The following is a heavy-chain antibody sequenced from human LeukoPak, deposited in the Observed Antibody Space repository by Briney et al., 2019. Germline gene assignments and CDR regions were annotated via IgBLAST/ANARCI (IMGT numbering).Heavy chain of an antibody. V-gene: IGHV3-53*01. J-gene: IGHJ3*02. CDR1: GFTVSSNY. CDR3: ARGGSYLSAFDI. Sequence: GGSLRLSCAASGFTVSSNYMSWVRQAPGKGLEWVSIIYSGGSTFYADSVEGRFTISRDNSKNTLYLQMNSLRAEDTAVYYCARGGSYLSAFDIWGQGTMVTVSS. D-gene: IGHD1-26*01. CDR2: IYSGGST.